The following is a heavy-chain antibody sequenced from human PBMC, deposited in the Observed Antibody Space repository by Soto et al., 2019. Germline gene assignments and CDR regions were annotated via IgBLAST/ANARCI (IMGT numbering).Heavy chain of an antibody. CDR3: ARGDSNSWSDY. J-gene: IGHJ4*02. CDR1: GFTFRTYA. V-gene: IGHV3-30*01. CDR2: ISYDGTNK. Sequence: QVQLVESGGGVVQPGRSLRLSCAASGFTFRTYAMDWVRQAPGKGLEWVAVISYDGTNKYYADSVKGRFTISRDNSKNTLSLQINSLRAEDTAVYYCARGDSNSWSDYWGQGTLVTVSS. D-gene: IGHD6-13*01.